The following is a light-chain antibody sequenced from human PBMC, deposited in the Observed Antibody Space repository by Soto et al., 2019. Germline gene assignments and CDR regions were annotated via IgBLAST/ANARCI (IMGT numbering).Light chain of an antibody. CDR1: QTISNNF. V-gene: IGKV3D-20*01. CDR3: QQFDKLIT. Sequence: EIVLTQSPATLSLSPGERATLSCGASQTISNNFLAWYQQRPGLAPRLLIYDASNRAAGIPDRFSGSGSGTDFTLPIIRLEPGDFAVYYCQQFDKLITFGGGTKVEL. CDR2: DAS. J-gene: IGKJ4*01.